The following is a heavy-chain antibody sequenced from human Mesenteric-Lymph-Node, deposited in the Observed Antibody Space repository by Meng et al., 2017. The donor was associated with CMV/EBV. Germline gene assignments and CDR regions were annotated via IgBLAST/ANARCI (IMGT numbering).Heavy chain of an antibody. CDR3: ARSRRLRFLEWYNWFDP. CDR1: GYTFTDYY. J-gene: IGHJ5*02. Sequence: ASVKVSCKASGYTFTDYYIHWVRQAPGQGLEWMGWINPNSGGTNYAQKFQGRVTMTRDTSISTAYMELSRLRSDDTAVYYCARSRRLRFLEWYNWFDPWGQGTLVTVSS. D-gene: IGHD3-3*01. V-gene: IGHV1-2*02. CDR2: INPNSGGT.